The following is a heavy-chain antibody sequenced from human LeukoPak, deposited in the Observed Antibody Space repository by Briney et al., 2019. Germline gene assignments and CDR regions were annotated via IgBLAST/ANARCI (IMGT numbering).Heavy chain of an antibody. CDR2: IYTSGST. V-gene: IGHV4-4*07. CDR3: AREFVPHYYYYYYMDV. D-gene: IGHD2-2*01. Sequence: PSETLSLTCTVSGGSISSYYWSWIREPAGRGLEWIGRIYTSGSTNYNPSLKSRVTMSVDTSKNQFSLKLSSVTAADTAVYYCAREFVPHYYYYYYMDVWGKGTMVTISS. J-gene: IGHJ6*03. CDR1: GGSISSYY.